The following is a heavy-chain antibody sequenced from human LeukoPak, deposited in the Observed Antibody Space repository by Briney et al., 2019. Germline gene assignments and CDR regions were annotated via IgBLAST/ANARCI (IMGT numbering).Heavy chain of an antibody. J-gene: IGHJ4*02. CDR1: GDSMSSGGYY. D-gene: IGHD2-21*02. CDR2: IFSTGNT. V-gene: IGHV4-31*03. CDR3: ARTRLRGDPFDD. Sequence: SETLSLTCTVSGDSMSSGGYYWSWIRQHPGKGLEWIGYIFSTGNTYYNPSLKSRLTISDDTSKNRFSLQLSFVTAADTAVYYCARTRLRGDPFDDWGQGTLVTVSS.